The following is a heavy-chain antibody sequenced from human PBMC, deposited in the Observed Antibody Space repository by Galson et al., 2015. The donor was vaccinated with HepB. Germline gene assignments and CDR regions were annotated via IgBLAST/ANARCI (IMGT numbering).Heavy chain of an antibody. CDR3: ARSGYSSGWYPWYFDL. J-gene: IGHJ2*01. D-gene: IGHD6-19*01. V-gene: IGHV2-70*04. Sequence: PALVKPTQTLTLTRTFSGFSLSTTEMRVSWIRQPPGKALEWLARIDWDDDKFYSTSLKTRLTISKDTSKNQVVLTMTNMDPVDTATYYCARSGYSSGWYPWYFDLWGRGTLVTVSS. CDR2: IDWDDDK. CDR1: GFSLSTTEMR.